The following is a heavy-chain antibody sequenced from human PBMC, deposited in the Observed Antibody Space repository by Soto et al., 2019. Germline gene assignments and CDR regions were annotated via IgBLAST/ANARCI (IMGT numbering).Heavy chain of an antibody. V-gene: IGHV4-30-2*03. CDR1: GGSIRSGGYS. J-gene: IGHJ4*02. D-gene: IGHD3-3*01. CDR2: IYYSGST. Sequence: SETLSLTCAVSGGSIRSGGYSWSWIRQPPGKGLEWIGYIYYSGSTYYNPSLKSRVTISVDTSKNQFSLKLSSVTAADTAVYYCATRKTVWSGYYYFDYWGQGTLVTVSS. CDR3: ATRKTVWSGYYYFDY.